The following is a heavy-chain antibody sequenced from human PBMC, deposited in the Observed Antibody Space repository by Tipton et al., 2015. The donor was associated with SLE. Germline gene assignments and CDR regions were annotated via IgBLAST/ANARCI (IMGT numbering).Heavy chain of an antibody. Sequence: SLRLSCVVSGFHFGSYWMHWVRQAPGKGLEWVSLISWDGTNTFYADSVRGRFTISRDNSKNSLYLQMNNLRTEDTALYYCAKEEGSADGWYYYGMDAWGHGTTVTVSS. D-gene: IGHD6-13*01. J-gene: IGHJ6*02. CDR2: ISWDGTNT. CDR3: AKEEGSADGWYYYGMDA. V-gene: IGHV3-43*01. CDR1: GFHFGSYW.